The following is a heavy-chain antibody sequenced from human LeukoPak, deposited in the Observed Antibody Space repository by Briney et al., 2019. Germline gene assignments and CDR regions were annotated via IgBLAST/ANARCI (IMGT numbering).Heavy chain of an antibody. D-gene: IGHD1-26*01. J-gene: IGHJ4*02. CDR3: AAPPIVGATNTYFDY. CDR2: IIPIFGTA. Sequence: SVKVSCKASGGTFSSYAISWVRQAPGQGLEWMGGIIPIFGTANYAQKFQGRVTITADESTSTAYMELSSLRSEDTAVYYCAAPPIVGATNTYFDYWGQGTLVTVSS. V-gene: IGHV1-69*13. CDR1: GGTFSSYA.